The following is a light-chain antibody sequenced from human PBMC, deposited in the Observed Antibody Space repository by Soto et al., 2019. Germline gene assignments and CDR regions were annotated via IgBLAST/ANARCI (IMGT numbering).Light chain of an antibody. CDR3: QKYNSAPHT. CDR1: QGIYNY. J-gene: IGKJ2*01. V-gene: IGKV1-27*01. CDR2: AAS. Sequence: DIQMTQSPSSLSASVGDRVTITCRASQGIYNYLAWYQQKPGKVPKLLIYAASTLQSGVPSRFSGSGSGTDFTLTINSLQPEDVATYYCQKYNSAPHTCGQGTKLEIK.